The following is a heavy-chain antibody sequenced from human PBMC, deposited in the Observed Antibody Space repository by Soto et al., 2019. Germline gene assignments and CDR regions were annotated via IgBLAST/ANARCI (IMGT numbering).Heavy chain of an antibody. D-gene: IGHD3-10*01. V-gene: IGHV3-23*01. Sequence: GGSLRLSCAASGFTFSSYAMSWVREAPGKGLEWVSAISGSGGSTYYADSVKGRFTISRDNSKNTLYLQMNSLRAEDTAVYYCAKAIARYGYCFDYWGQGTLVTVSS. CDR2: ISGSGGST. CDR3: AKAIARYGYCFDY. J-gene: IGHJ4*02. CDR1: GFTFSSYA.